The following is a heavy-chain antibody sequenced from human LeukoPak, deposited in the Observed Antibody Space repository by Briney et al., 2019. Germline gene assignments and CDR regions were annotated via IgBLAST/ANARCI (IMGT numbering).Heavy chain of an antibody. CDR2: IYTSGRT. D-gene: IGHD3-22*01. Sequence: PSETLSLTSTVSGGSISGYNWSWIRQPAGKGLERIGRIYTSGRTNYNPSLKSRVTMSVDTSKHQFSLKLSSVTAADAVVYYCARDLNYYDSSGSLEYYFDYWGQGTLVTVSS. CDR3: ARDLNYYDSSGSLEYYFDY. CDR1: GGSISGYN. J-gene: IGHJ4*02. V-gene: IGHV4-4*07.